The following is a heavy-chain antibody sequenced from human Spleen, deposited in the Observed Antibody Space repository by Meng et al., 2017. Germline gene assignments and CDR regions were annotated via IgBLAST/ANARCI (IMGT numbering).Heavy chain of an antibody. Sequence: EVQLVESGGGVVQPGGSLSLSCAASGFTFGSLWMHWVRQVPGKGLVWVSLIQTDGTTTTYADSVKGRFTISRDNAKNTLFLQMDSLRAEDTALYYCATGAISAYEYWGQGTLVTVSS. CDR2: IQTDGTTT. V-gene: IGHV3-74*03. D-gene: IGHD1-14*01. CDR3: ATGAISAYEY. J-gene: IGHJ4*02. CDR1: GFTFGSLW.